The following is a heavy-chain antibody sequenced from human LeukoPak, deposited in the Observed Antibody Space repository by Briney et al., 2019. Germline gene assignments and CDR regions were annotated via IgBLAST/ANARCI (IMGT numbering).Heavy chain of an antibody. V-gene: IGHV1-69*05. Sequence: ASVKVSCKASGGTFSSYAISWVRQAPGQGLEWMGGIIPIFGTANYAQKFQGRVTMTTDTSTSTAYMALRSLRSDDTAVYYCARWQIRAGYCSGGSCYSSDYWGQGTLVTVSS. CDR1: GGTFSSYA. CDR3: ARWQIRAGYCSGGSCYSSDY. J-gene: IGHJ4*02. D-gene: IGHD2-15*01. CDR2: IIPIFGTA.